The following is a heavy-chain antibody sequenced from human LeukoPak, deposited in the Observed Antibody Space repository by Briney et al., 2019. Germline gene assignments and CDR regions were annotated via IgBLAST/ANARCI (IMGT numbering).Heavy chain of an antibody. CDR2: ISSSGSPI. CDR3: ARDPRLRLKRSGWFDP. Sequence: PGGSLRLSCAASGFVFSDYYMSWIRQAPGKGLEWVSYISSSGSPIYYAESVEGRFTISRDNAKNSLYLQMNSLRTEDTAVYYCARDPRLRLKRSGWFDPWGQGTLVTVSS. J-gene: IGHJ5*02. V-gene: IGHV3-11*04. CDR1: GFVFSDYY. D-gene: IGHD4-17*01.